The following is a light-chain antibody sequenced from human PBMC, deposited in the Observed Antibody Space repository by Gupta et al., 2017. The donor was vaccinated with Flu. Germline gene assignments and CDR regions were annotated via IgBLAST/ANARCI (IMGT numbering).Light chain of an antibody. J-gene: IGKJ3*01. CDR2: GAS. V-gene: IGKV3-20*01. Sequence: EIVLTQSPGTLSLSPGERATLSCRASQRVSSSYLAWYQQKPGQAPRLLIYGASSRATGVPDRCSGSGSGTEFTLTISRLEPEDVAVYYCQQNSSSPFTFGHGTKVDIK. CDR3: QQNSSSPFT. CDR1: QRVSSSY.